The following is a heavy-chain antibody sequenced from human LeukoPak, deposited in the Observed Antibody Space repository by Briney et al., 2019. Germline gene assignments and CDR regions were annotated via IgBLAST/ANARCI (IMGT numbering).Heavy chain of an antibody. D-gene: IGHD5-18*01. CDR3: ARDGGYSYGNWFDP. CDR2: IYYSGST. J-gene: IGHJ5*02. Sequence: SETLSLTCTVSGGSISSYYWGWIRQPPGKGLEWIGSIYYSGSTYYNPSLKSRVTISVDTSKNQFSLKLSSVTAADTAVYYCARDGGYSYGNWFDPWGQGTLVTVSS. V-gene: IGHV4-39*07. CDR1: GGSISSYY.